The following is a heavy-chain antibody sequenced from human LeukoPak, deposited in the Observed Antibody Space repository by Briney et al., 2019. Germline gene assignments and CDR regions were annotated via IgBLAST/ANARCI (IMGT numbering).Heavy chain of an antibody. CDR1: GYTFTSYY. CDR3: ATDRALEWALRAFDI. J-gene: IGHJ3*02. V-gene: IGHV1-46*01. CDR2: INPSGGST. Sequence: ASVKVSCKASGYTFTSYYMHWVRQAPGQGLEWMGIINPSGGSTSYAQKFQGRVTMTRDTSTSTVYMELSSLRSGDTAVYYCATDRALEWALRAFDIWGQGTMVTVSS. D-gene: IGHD3-3*01.